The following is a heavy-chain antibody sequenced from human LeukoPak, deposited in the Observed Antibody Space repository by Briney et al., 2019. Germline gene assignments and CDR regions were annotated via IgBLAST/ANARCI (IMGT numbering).Heavy chain of an antibody. D-gene: IGHD2-2*01. CDR1: GFTFTNAW. CDR2: IRRKTDGGTA. Sequence: GGSLRLSCEASGFTFTNAWMSWVRQTPGKGLEWVGRIRRKTDGGTADYAAPVMGRFTISRDDSNNTLYLQMNSLKTEDTAVYYCISGFCSSASCYAWGRGTLVIVSS. J-gene: IGHJ4*02. V-gene: IGHV3-15*01. CDR3: ISGFCSSASCYA.